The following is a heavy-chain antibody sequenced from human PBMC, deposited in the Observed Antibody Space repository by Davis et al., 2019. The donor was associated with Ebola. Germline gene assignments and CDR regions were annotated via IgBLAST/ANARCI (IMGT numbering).Heavy chain of an antibody. CDR3: ARGVRGVILDYGMDV. Sequence: GESLKISCAASGFTFSSYSMNWVRQAPGKGLEWVSSISSSSSYIYYADSVKGRFTISRDNAKNSLYLQMNSLRDEDTAVYYCARGVRGVILDYGMDVWGKGTTVTVSS. D-gene: IGHD3-10*01. V-gene: IGHV3-21*01. CDR2: ISSSSSYI. J-gene: IGHJ6*04. CDR1: GFTFSSYS.